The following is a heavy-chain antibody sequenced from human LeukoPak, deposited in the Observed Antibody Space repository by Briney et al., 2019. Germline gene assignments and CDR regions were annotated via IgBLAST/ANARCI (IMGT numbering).Heavy chain of an antibody. CDR2: ISGSGGST. V-gene: IGHV3-23*01. J-gene: IGHJ3*02. D-gene: IGHD6-13*01. CDR3: ARDWEEQQRSGVFDI. CDR1: GFTFSSYA. Sequence: GGSLRLSCAASGFTFSSYAMSWVRQAPGKGLEWVSAISGSGGSTYYADSVKGRFTISRDNSKNTLYLQMNSLRAEDTAVYYCARDWEEQQRSGVFDIWGQGTMVTVSS.